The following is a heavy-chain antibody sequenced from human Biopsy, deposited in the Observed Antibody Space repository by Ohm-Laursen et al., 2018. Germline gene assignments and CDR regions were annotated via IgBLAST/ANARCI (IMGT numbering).Heavy chain of an antibody. Sequence: WVRQFPGKGLEWIGSIYNSETTFYNPSLKSRVAISVDTSTNQFSLKVSSVTAADTALYYCARHPTGFWFDPWGHGTLVTVSS. J-gene: IGHJ5*02. V-gene: IGHV4-39*01. CDR3: ARHPTGFWFDP. CDR2: IYNSETT.